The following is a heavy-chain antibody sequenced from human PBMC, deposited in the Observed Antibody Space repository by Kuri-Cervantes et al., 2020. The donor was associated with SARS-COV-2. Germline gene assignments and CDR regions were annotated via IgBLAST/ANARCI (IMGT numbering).Heavy chain of an antibody. CDR3: ARGDTIFGEDV. CDR1: GGSVSSGSYY. D-gene: IGHD3-3*01. J-gene: IGHJ6*02. V-gene: IGHV4-61*01. Sequence: GSLRLSCTVSGGSVSSGSYYWSWIRQPPGKGLEWIGYIYYSGSTNYNPSLKSRVTISVDTSKNQFSLKLSSVTAADTAVYYCARGDTIFGEDVWGQGTTVTVSS. CDR2: IYYSGST.